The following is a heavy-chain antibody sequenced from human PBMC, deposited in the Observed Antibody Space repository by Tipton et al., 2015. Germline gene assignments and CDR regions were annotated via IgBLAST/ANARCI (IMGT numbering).Heavy chain of an antibody. CDR1: RYTFTSYD. CDR3: AGSPPRFLEWLEGLGGMDV. J-gene: IGHJ6*02. V-gene: IGHV1-8*01. CDR2: MNPNSGNT. D-gene: IGHD3-3*01. Sequence: QPVQSGAEVKKPGASVKVSCKASRYTFTSYDINWVRQATGQGLEWMGWMNPNSGNTGYAQKFQARVTMTRNTSISTAYMELSSRSSEDGAFYYVAGSPPRFLEWLEGLGGMDVWGQGTTVTVSS.